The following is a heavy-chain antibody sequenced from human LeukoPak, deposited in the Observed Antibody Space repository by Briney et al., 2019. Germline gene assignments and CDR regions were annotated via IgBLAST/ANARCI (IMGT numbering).Heavy chain of an antibody. CDR1: GFTFTTYA. V-gene: IGHV3-48*03. Sequence: GGSLRLSCAASGFTFTTYALSWVRQAPGKGLEWVSYISSSGSTIYYADSVKGRFSISRDNAKNSLYLEMNSLRAEDTAVYYCARDLLLWFGDYYYGMDVWGQGTTVTVSS. CDR2: ISSSGSTI. CDR3: ARDLLLWFGDYYYGMDV. D-gene: IGHD3-10*01. J-gene: IGHJ6*02.